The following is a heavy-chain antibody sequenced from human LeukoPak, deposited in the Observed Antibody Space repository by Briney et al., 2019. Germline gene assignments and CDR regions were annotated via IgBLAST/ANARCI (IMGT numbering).Heavy chain of an antibody. V-gene: IGHV1-8*03. D-gene: IGHD6-19*01. CDR3: ARDRDSSGWYGAFDI. CDR1: GYTFTSYD. Sequence: ASVKVSCKASGYTFTSYDIDWVRQATGQGLEWMGWMNPNSGNTGYAQKFQGRVTITRNTSISTAYMELSSLRSEDTAVYYCARDRDSSGWYGAFDIWGQGTMVTVSS. J-gene: IGHJ3*02. CDR2: MNPNSGNT.